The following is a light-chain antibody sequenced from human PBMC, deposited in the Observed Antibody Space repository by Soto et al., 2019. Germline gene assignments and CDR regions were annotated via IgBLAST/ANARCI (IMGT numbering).Light chain of an antibody. CDR3: QQYGSSPPIT. CDR2: GAS. Sequence: IVLTQSPGTLSLSPGERATLSCRASQSVSSSYLAWYQQKPGQAPRLLIYGASSRATGIPDRFSGSGSGKDFTLTISRLEPEDFAVYYCQQYGSSPPITFGQRTRLEIK. CDR1: QSVSSSY. V-gene: IGKV3-20*01. J-gene: IGKJ5*01.